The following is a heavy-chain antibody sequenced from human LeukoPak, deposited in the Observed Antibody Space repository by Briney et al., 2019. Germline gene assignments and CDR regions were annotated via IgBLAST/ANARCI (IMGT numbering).Heavy chain of an antibody. J-gene: IGHJ4*02. CDR2: IYYSGST. CDR1: GGSISSSSYY. CDR3: ARVGQLVLNY. V-gene: IGHV4-39*07. Sequence: PSETLSLTCTVSGGSISSSSYYWGWIRQPPGKGLEWIGSIYYSGSTYYNPSLKSRVTISVDTSKNQFSLKLSSVTAADTAVYYCARVGQLVLNYWGQGTLVTVSS. D-gene: IGHD6-6*01.